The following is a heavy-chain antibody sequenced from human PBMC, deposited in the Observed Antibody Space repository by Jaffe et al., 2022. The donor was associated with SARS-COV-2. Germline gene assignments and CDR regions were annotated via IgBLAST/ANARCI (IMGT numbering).Heavy chain of an antibody. Sequence: QVQLVESGGGVVQPGRSLRLSCAASGFTFSSYAMHWVRQAPGKGLEWVAVISYDGSNKYYADSVKGRFTISRDNSKNTLYLQMNSLRAEDTAVYYCAARNDYGDRDNWGQGTLVTVSS. CDR2: ISYDGSNK. CDR1: GFTFSSYA. D-gene: IGHD4-17*01. CDR3: AARNDYGDRDN. J-gene: IGHJ4*02. V-gene: IGHV3-30*04.